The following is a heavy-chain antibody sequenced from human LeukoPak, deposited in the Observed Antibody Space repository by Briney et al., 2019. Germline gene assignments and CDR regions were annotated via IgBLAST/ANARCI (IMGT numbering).Heavy chain of an antibody. V-gene: IGHV4-34*01. Sequence: SETLSLTCAVYGGSFSGYYWSWIRQPPGKGLEWIGEINHSGSTNYNPSLKSRVTISVDTSKNQFSLKLSSVTAADTAVYYCARGVGAPAAILGRWYFDLWGRGTLVTVSS. CDR1: GGSFSGYY. CDR3: ARGVGAPAAILGRWYFDL. D-gene: IGHD2-2*01. CDR2: INHSGST. J-gene: IGHJ2*01.